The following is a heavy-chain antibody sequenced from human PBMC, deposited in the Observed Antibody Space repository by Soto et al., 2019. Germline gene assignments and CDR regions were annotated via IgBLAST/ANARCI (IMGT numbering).Heavy chain of an antibody. D-gene: IGHD2-15*01. CDR3: AKDRRDIVVVVAATLGAFDI. CDR2: ISGSGGST. CDR1: GFTFSSYA. V-gene: IGHV3-23*01. J-gene: IGHJ3*02. Sequence: GGSLRLSCAASGFTFSSYAMSWVRQAPGKGLEWVSAISGSGGSTYYADSVKGRFTISRDNSKNTLYLQMTSLRADDTAVYYCAKDRRDIVVVVAATLGAFDIWGQGKMVTVSS.